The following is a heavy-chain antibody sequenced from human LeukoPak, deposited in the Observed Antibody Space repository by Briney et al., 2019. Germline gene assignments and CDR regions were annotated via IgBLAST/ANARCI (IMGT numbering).Heavy chain of an antibody. CDR2: IYSSRIA. Sequence: PSETLSLTCKVSDDSISSYYWSWIRQPPGKGLEWIGYIYSSRIANYNPSLKSRVTISVDTSKNQFSLKLSSVTAADTAVYYCARVRGEIQLCSYFDYWGQGTLVTVSS. D-gene: IGHD5-18*01. J-gene: IGHJ4*02. V-gene: IGHV4-59*01. CDR1: DDSISSYY. CDR3: ARVRGEIQLCSYFDY.